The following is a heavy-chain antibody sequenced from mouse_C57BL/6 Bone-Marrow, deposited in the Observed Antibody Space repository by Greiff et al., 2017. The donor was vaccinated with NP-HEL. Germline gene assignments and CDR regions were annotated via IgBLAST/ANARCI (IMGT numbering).Heavy chain of an antibody. D-gene: IGHD2-12*01. CDR1: GFTFSSYG. Sequence: EVKLVESGGDLVKPGGSLKLSCAASGFTFSSYGMSWVRQTPDKRLAWVATISSGGSYTYYPDSVKGRFTISRDNAKNTLYLQMSSLKSEDTAMYYCARHFTTWYFDVWGTGTTVTVSS. CDR2: ISSGGSYT. V-gene: IGHV5-6*01. J-gene: IGHJ1*03. CDR3: ARHFTTWYFDV.